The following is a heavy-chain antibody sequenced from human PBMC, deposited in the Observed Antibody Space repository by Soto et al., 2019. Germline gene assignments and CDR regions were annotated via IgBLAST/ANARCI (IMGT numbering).Heavy chain of an antibody. CDR3: ARSKWVLPSDY. CDR1: GYTFTRYG. CDR2: ISGYNGDP. J-gene: IGHJ4*02. Sequence: QVQLVQSGAEVKKPGASVKVSCKTSGYTFTRYGVNWVRQAPGQGLEWTGWISGYNGDPYFAQEGQGRATMRRDAVTNTASVALRNLRSDDSAIYYCARSKWVLPSDYWGQGALVSVSS. V-gene: IGHV1-18*04. D-gene: IGHD1-26*01.